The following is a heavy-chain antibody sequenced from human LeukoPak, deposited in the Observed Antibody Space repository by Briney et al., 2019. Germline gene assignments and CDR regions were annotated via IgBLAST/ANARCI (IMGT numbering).Heavy chain of an antibody. Sequence: PGGSLRLSCVASGLTFNNYAMNWVRQAPGKGLEWVSGISGGAGTPYYADSVKGRFTISRDNSKNTLYLQMSSLRAEDTAVYYCAKRRTTVITMDYFDYWGQGTLVTVSS. J-gene: IGHJ4*02. CDR1: GLTFNNYA. CDR3: AKRRTTVITMDYFDY. D-gene: IGHD4-17*01. V-gene: IGHV3-23*01. CDR2: ISGGAGTP.